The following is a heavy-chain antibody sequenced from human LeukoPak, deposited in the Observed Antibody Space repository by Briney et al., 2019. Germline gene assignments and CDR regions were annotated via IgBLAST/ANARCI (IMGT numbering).Heavy chain of an antibody. CDR1: GYTFTSYA. CDR3: ARDLNPLRYFDWSDKGDYYYYGMDV. V-gene: IGHV3-30-3*01. Sequence: SCTASGYTFTSYAMHWVRQAPGKGLEWVAVISYDGSNKYYADSVKGRFTISRDNSKNTLYLQMNSLRAEDTAVYYCARDLNPLRYFDWSDKGDYYYYGMDVWGQGTTVTVSS. CDR2: ISYDGSNK. D-gene: IGHD3-9*01. J-gene: IGHJ6*02.